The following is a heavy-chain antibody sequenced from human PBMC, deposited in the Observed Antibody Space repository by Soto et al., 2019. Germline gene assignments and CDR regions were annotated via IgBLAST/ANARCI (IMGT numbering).Heavy chain of an antibody. CDR3: AGEGRHFDY. V-gene: IGHV1-69*06. J-gene: IGHJ4*02. CDR2: INPIFGTP. CDR1: GGTFSSYA. Sequence: SVKVSCKASGGTFSSYAISWVRQAPGQGLEWMGGINPIFGTPHYAQKYQGRVTITADTFTNTAYMELTRLTSDDTAVYFCAGEGRHFDYWGQGTLVTVSS.